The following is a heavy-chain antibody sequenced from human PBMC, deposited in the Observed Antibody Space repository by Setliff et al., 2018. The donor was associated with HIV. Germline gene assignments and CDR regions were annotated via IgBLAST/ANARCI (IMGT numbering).Heavy chain of an antibody. V-gene: IGHV5-51*01. J-gene: IGHJ3*01. CDR2: IYPQDSDT. CDR3: ARHTIDISLLVVQDPGPFDL. Sequence: GESLQISCTGSGYSFSNHWIGWVRQMPGRGLEWVAIIYPQDSDTRYSPSFEGHVTISADTSRYTAYLQWRALKASDTAMYYCARHTIDISLLVVQDPGPFDLWGRGTMVTVSS. D-gene: IGHD3-3*02. CDR1: GYSFSNHW.